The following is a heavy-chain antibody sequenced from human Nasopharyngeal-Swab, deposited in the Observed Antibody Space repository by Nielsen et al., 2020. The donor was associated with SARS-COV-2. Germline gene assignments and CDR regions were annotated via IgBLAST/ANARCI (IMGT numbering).Heavy chain of an antibody. Sequence: GESLKISCTASGFTFGDYAMSWFRQAPGKGLEWVGFIRSKAYGGTTEYAASVKGRFTISRDDSKSIAYLQMNSLKTEDTAVYYCTRYRATGTTNFDYWGQGTLVTVSS. J-gene: IGHJ4*02. D-gene: IGHD1-1*01. V-gene: IGHV3-49*03. CDR3: TRYRATGTTNFDY. CDR2: IRSKAYGGTT. CDR1: GFTFGDYA.